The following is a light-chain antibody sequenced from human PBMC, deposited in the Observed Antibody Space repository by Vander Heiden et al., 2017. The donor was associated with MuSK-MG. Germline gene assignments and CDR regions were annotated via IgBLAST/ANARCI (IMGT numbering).Light chain of an antibody. J-gene: IGKJ4*01. CDR2: GAS. CDR1: QSVSSSY. CDR3: QQDGSSSLT. V-gene: IGKV3-20*01. Sequence: IVLTQSPGTLSLSPGERATLSCSASQSVSSSYLAWYQQKPCQAPRLLIYGASSRATGIPDRFSGSGSGTDFTLTISRLEPEDFAVYYCQQDGSSSLTFGGGTKVEIK.